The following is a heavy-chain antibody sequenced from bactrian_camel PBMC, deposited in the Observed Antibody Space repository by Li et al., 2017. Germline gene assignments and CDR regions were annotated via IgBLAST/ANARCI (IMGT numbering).Heavy chain of an antibody. D-gene: IGHD2*01. CDR3: AATTEHCYSRAFLLASHFTY. Sequence: HVQLVESGGGSVQAGGSLRLSCAASGYTYNRNCMAWFRQAPGKEREGVALRDDYGTPTYAYADSVKGRFTVSHDNAKNTVYLQMNNLRFEDTAVYYCAATTEHCYSRAFLLASHFTYWGQGTQVTVS. CDR1: GYTYNRNC. CDR2: RDDYGTPT. V-gene: IGHV3S1*01. J-gene: IGHJ4*01.